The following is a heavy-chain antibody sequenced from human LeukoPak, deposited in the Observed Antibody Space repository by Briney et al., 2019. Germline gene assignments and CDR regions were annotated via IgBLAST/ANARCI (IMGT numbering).Heavy chain of an antibody. V-gene: IGHV1-69*04. CDR3: AREMGSSWYDY. D-gene: IGHD6-13*01. CDR2: IIPILGIA. CDR1: GGTFSSYA. Sequence: SVKVSCKASGGTFSSYAISWVRQAPGQGLEWMGRIIPILGIANYAQKFQGRVTITADKSTSTAYMELSSLRSEDTAVFYCAREMGSSWYDYWGQGTLVTVSS. J-gene: IGHJ4*02.